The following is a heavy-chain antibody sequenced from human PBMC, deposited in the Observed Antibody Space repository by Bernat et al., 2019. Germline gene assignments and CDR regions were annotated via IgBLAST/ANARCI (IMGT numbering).Heavy chain of an antibody. Sequence: VQLVESGGGVVQPGRSLRLSCAASGFTFSSYGMHWVRQAPGKGLEWVAVIWYDGSNKYYADSVKGRFTISRDNSKNTLYLQMNSLRAEDTAVYYCARGNRYYDFWSGSWGYYYGMDVWGQGTTVTVSS. J-gene: IGHJ6*02. CDR2: IWYDGSNK. V-gene: IGHV3-33*01. D-gene: IGHD3-3*01. CDR1: GFTFSSYG. CDR3: ARGNRYYDFWSGSWGYYYGMDV.